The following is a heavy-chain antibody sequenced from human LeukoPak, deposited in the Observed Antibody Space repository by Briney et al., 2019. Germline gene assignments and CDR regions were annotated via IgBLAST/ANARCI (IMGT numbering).Heavy chain of an antibody. D-gene: IGHD3-10*01. CDR1: GFNFSSYA. Sequence: GGSLRPSCAASGFNFSSYAMSWVRQAPGKGLEWVSAISGSGGATYYADSVKGRFTMSRDNSKNTLYLQMNSLRAEDTAVYYCAKGAYYHGSGRYFDYWGQGTLVTVSS. V-gene: IGHV3-23*01. CDR2: ISGSGGAT. J-gene: IGHJ4*02. CDR3: AKGAYYHGSGRYFDY.